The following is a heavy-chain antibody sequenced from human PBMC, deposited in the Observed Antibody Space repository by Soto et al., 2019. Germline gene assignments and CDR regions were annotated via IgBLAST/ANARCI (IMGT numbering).Heavy chain of an antibody. V-gene: IGHV4-34*01. J-gene: IGHJ4*02. CDR3: ARGPYSGYDYFDY. D-gene: IGHD5-12*01. CDR1: GGSFSGYY. CDR2: INHSGST. Sequence: ETLSLTCAVYGGSFSGYYWSWIRQPPGKGLEWIGEINHSGSTNYNPSLKSRVTISVDTSKNQFSLKLSSVTAADTAVYYCARGPYSGYDYFDYWGQGTLVTVSS.